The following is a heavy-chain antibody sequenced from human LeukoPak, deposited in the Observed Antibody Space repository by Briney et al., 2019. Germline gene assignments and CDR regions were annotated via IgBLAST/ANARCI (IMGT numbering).Heavy chain of an antibody. Sequence: ASVKVSCKASGYIFPSYGIFWVRQAPGQGLEWMGWISPSNGKTIYPQELRGGLTMTTDTSTSTAYMELRSLISDATSVYYCAADYSGSYTSWGQGTLVTVSS. CDR3: AADYSGSYTS. J-gene: IGHJ5*02. CDR2: ISPSNGKT. CDR1: GYIFPSYG. V-gene: IGHV1-18*04. D-gene: IGHD1-26*01.